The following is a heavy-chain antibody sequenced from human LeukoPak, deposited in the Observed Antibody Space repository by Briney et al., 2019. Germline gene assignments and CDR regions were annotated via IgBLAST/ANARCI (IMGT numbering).Heavy chain of an antibody. CDR2: IYYSGST. CDR1: GGSISSYY. J-gene: IGHJ4*02. CDR3: ARGSTGDFDY. D-gene: IGHD4-11*01. V-gene: IGHV4-59*01. Sequence: SETLSLTCTVSGGSISSYYWSWIRQPPGKGLEWIGYIYYSGSTNYNPSLKSRVTISVDTSKNQFSLKLSSVTAADTAVYYCARGSTGDFDYWGQGTLVTVSS.